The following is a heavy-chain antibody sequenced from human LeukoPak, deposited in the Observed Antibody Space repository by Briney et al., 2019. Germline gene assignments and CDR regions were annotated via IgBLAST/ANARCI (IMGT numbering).Heavy chain of an antibody. CDR2: INPNSGGT. D-gene: IGHD4-17*01. CDR3: ARDGGSYSDIAEYFQH. Sequence: ASVKVSCKASGYTFTGYYMHWVRQAPGQGLEWMGWINPNSGGTNYAQKFQGRVTMTRDTSISTAYMELSRLRSDDTAVYYCARDGGSYSDIAEYFQHWGQGTLVSVS. V-gene: IGHV1-2*02. CDR1: GYTFTGYY. J-gene: IGHJ1*01.